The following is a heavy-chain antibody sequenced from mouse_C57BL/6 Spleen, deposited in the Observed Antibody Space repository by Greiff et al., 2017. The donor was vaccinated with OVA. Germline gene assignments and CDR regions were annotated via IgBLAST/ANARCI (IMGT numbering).Heavy chain of an antibody. CDR3: ARGNGYDWAWFAY. J-gene: IGHJ3*01. CDR2: INPSNGGT. D-gene: IGHD2-2*01. CDR1: GYTFTSYW. V-gene: IGHV1-53*01. Sequence: VQLQQSGTELVKPGASVKLSCKASGYTFTSYWMHWVKQRPGQGLEWIGNINPSNGGTNYNEKFKSKATLTVDKSSSTAYMQLSSLTSEDSAVYYCARGNGYDWAWFAYWGQGTLVTVSA.